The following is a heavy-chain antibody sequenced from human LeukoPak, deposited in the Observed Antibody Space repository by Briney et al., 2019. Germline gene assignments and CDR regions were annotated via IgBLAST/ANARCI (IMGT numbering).Heavy chain of an antibody. CDR1: VYSINTYY. CDR2: VYYSGST. D-gene: IGHD3-10*01. J-gene: IGHJ5*02. V-gene: IGHV4-59*07. Sequence: SDNLSLTCTLSVYSINTYYWSCIRQPTGKGLEWIGYVYYSGSTKYHRSLQSQVTISLDTSKKQCSLKLDSVTAANTAVYYCARSEGVYYGSGSSGSYYPHWFDPWGQGILVTVSS. CDR3: ARSEGVYYGSGSSGSYYPHWFDP.